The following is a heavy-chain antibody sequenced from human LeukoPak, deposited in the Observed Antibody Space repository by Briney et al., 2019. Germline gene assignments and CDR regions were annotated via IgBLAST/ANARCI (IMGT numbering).Heavy chain of an antibody. V-gene: IGHV3-23*01. J-gene: IGHJ4*02. D-gene: IGHD4-17*01. CDR2: ISGSGGST. CDR1: GFTFSSYA. Sequence: GGSLRLSCAASGFTFSSYAMSWVRQAPGKGLEWVSAISGSGGSTYYADPVKGRFTISRDNSKNTLYLQMNSLRAEDTAVYYCAKRDYGDYGIDYWGQGTLVTVSS. CDR3: AKRDYGDYGIDY.